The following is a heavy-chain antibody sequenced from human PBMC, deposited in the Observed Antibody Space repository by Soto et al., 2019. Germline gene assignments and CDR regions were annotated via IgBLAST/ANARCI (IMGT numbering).Heavy chain of an antibody. D-gene: IGHD2-21*02. V-gene: IGHV3-48*02. CDR3: ARRLAYCGGDCY. CDR1: GFTFSSSS. Sequence: EVQLVESGGALVQPGGSLRLSCAASGFTFSSSSMHWVRQAPGKGLQWLSYISSSGNTIYYADSVKGRFTVSRDNAKNSLYLQVTSLRDEDTAVYYCARRLAYCGGDCYWGQGTLVTVST. J-gene: IGHJ4*02. CDR2: ISSSGNTI.